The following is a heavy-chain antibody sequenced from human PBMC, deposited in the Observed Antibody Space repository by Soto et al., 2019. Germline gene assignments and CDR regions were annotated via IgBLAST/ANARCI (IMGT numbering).Heavy chain of an antibody. D-gene: IGHD6-13*01. CDR3: ARESSSSCHDY. V-gene: IGHV1-18*01. CDR1: GYTFTSYG. J-gene: IGHJ4*02. CDR2: ISAYNGNT. Sequence: QVQLVQSGAEVKKPGASVKVSCKASGYTFTSYGISWVRQAPGQGLEWMGWISAYNGNTNYAQKLQGRVTMTPDTSTSTAHMELTRLRSGDTAIYYCARESSSSCHDYWGQGTLVTVSS.